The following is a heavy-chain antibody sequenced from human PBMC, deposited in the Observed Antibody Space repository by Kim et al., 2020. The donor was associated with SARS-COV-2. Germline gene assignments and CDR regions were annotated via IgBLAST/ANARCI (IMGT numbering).Heavy chain of an antibody. J-gene: IGHJ4*02. CDR2: DDDK. CDR3: AHNSWSY. V-gene: IGHV2-5*02. Sequence: DDDKRYSPSLKSRLTITKDTSKNQVVLTMTNMDPVDTATYYCAHNSWSYWGQGTLVTVSS. D-gene: IGHD6-13*01.